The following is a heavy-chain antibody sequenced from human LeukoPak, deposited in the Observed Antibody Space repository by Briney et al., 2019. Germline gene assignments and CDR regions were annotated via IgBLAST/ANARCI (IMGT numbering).Heavy chain of an antibody. V-gene: IGHV3-33*01. Sequence: GGSLRLSCAASGFTFSSYGMHWVRQAPGKGLESVAVIWYDGSNKYYADSVKGRFTISRDNSKNTLYLQMNSLRAEDTAVYYCASLYSVFDYWGQGTLVTVSS. CDR2: IWYDGSNK. CDR3: ASLYSVFDY. J-gene: IGHJ4*02. D-gene: IGHD5/OR15-5a*01. CDR1: GFTFSSYG.